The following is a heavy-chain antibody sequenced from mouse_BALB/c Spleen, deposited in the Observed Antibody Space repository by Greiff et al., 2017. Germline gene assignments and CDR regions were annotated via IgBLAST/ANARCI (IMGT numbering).Heavy chain of an antibody. D-gene: IGHD2-2*01. J-gene: IGHJ4*01. V-gene: IGHV1-83*01. Sequence: VQLKQSGPELVKPGASVKMSCKASGYTFTSYVMHWVKQKPGQGLEWIGVINPGSGGTNYNEKFKGKATLTADKSSSTAYMQLSSLTSDDSAVYFCARWLPEAMDYWGQGTSVTVSS. CDR2: INPGSGGT. CDR3: ARWLPEAMDY. CDR1: GYTFTSYV.